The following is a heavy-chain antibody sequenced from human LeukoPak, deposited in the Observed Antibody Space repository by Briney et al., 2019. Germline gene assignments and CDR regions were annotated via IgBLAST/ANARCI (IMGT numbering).Heavy chain of an antibody. CDR2: LYSDYTT. CDR1: TLTASSYY. J-gene: IGHJ6*03. CDR3: ARRMTRDYFYMDV. Sequence: SLRLSCALSTLTASSYYISWVRQAPGEGLEWVSGLYSDYTTSYADSVKGRLPISGDNSKNTPSLQITSLRAEDPAVYYCARRMTRDYFYMDVWGKEATVTISS. V-gene: IGHV3-53*01.